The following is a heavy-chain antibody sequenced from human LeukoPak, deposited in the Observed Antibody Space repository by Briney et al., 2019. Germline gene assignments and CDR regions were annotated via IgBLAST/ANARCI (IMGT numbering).Heavy chain of an antibody. Sequence: GGSLRLSXAASGFTFSTYWMNWVRQTPGKGLEWVANIKEDGSEKLYVDSVKGRFTISRDNAKDSLYVQMNSLRAEDTAVYYCARSYYDSSGYYPGSFDYWGQGTLVTVSS. CDR3: ARSYYDSSGYYPGSFDY. D-gene: IGHD3-22*01. J-gene: IGHJ4*02. V-gene: IGHV3-7*01. CDR1: GFTFSTYW. CDR2: IKEDGSEK.